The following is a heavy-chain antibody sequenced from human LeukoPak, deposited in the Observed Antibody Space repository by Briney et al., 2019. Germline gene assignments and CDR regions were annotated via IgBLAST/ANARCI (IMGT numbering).Heavy chain of an antibody. CDR2: IKQDGSEK. V-gene: IGHV3-7*01. Sequence: GGSLRLSCAASGFTFSSYWMSWVRQAPGKGLEWVANIKQDGSEKYYVDSVKGRFTISRDNAKNSLYLQMNSLRAEDTAVYYCASLWGVVTATKVDYWGQGTLVTVSS. CDR1: GFTFSSYW. D-gene: IGHD2-21*02. J-gene: IGHJ4*02. CDR3: ASLWGVVTATKVDY.